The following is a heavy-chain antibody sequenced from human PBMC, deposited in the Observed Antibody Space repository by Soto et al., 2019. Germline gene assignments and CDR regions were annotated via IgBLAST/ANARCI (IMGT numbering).Heavy chain of an antibody. CDR1: GCYISGYS. CDR3: ARGRDSYDTTGYSFQH. V-gene: IGHV4-59*01. Sequence: ASETLSLTFTFSGCYISGYSWSWIRQPPGKGLEWIGYIYYSGSTSYNPSLKTRVTISVDTSKNQFSLKLSSVAVADTAVYYCARGRDSYDTTGYSFQHWGQGALVTVSS. J-gene: IGHJ1*01. D-gene: IGHD3-22*01. CDR2: IYYSGST.